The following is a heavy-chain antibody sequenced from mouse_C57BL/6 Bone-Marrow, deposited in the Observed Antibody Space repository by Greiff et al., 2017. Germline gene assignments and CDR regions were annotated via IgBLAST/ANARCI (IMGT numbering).Heavy chain of an antibody. V-gene: IGHV1-85*01. Sequence: QVQLQQSGPELVKPGASVKLSCKASGYTFTSYDINWVKQRPGQGLEWIGWISPRDGSTKYNEKFKGKATLTVDTSSSTAYMELHSLTSEDSAVYFCARLEFDGSSGYWYFDVWGTGTTVTVSS. CDR3: ARLEFDGSSGYWYFDV. J-gene: IGHJ1*03. CDR1: GYTFTSYD. CDR2: ISPRDGST. D-gene: IGHD1-1*01.